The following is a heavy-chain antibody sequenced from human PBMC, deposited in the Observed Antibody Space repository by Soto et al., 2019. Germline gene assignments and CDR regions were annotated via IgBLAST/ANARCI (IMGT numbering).Heavy chain of an antibody. D-gene: IGHD3-10*01. CDR3: ARYTMVRGVIYFDS. CDR1: GGSVSSGSYY. CDR2: IYYSGST. J-gene: IGHJ4*02. V-gene: IGHV4-61*01. Sequence: PSETLSLTCTVSGGSVSSGSYYWSWIRQPPGKGLEWIGYIYYSGSTNYNPSLKSRVTISVDTSKNQFSLKLSSVTAADTAVYYCARYTMVRGVIYFDSWGQGTLATVSS.